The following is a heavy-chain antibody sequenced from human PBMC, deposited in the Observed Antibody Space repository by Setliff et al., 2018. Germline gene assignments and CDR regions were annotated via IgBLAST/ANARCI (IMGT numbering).Heavy chain of an antibody. V-gene: IGHV3-73*01. D-gene: IGHD5-18*01. CDR2: IRGRTDNYAT. J-gene: IGHJ3*02. CDR1: GFSFSGSA. Sequence: GGSLRLSCAASGFSFSGSAVYWVRQASVKGLEWIGRIRGRTDNYATAYAASVRGMFTISRDDSKNTAYLQMNSLKTEDTAVYYCTFARDGYDVFDIWGQGTMVTVSS. CDR3: TFARDGYDVFDI.